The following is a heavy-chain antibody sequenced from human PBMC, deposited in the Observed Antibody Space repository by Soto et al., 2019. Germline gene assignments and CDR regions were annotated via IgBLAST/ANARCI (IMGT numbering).Heavy chain of an antibody. J-gene: IGHJ4*02. CDR1: GFAFETYA. D-gene: IGHD5-12*01. Sequence: GGSLRLSCAASGFAFETYAMHWVRQTAGKGLEWVSRIDSDGGATAYADSVKGRFTISRDNSKNTLYLQMNSLRAEDTAVYYCAKDGVATTFDYWGQGTLVTVSS. CDR2: IDSDGGAT. CDR3: AKDGVATTFDY. V-gene: IGHV3-74*01.